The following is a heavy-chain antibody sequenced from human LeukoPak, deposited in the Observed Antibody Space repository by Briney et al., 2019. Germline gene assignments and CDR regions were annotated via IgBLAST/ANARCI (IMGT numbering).Heavy chain of an antibody. J-gene: IGHJ4*02. D-gene: IGHD6-13*01. Sequence: GGSLRLSCAASGFTFSSYSMKWVPQAPGKGLEWVSSISSSRSYIYYADSVKGRFTISRDTAKNSLYLQMNSLRAEDTAVYYCARDRQQLIIYYFDYWGQGTLVTVSS. CDR3: ARDRQQLIIYYFDY. CDR1: GFTFSSYS. V-gene: IGHV3-21*01. CDR2: ISSSRSYI.